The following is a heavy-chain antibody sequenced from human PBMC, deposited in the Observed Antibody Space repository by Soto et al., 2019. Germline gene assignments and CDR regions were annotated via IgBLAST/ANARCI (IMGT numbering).Heavy chain of an antibody. CDR1: GFTFSTYT. J-gene: IGHJ4*02. D-gene: IGHD5-12*01. V-gene: IGHV3-21*01. CDR3: ARDASGYDRSLDY. Sequence: GGSLRLSCAASGFTFSTYTMNWVRQAPGKGLEWVSSISGSSSYIYNADSVKGRFTISRDNAKSSLYLQMNSLRAEDTAVYYCARDASGYDRSLDYWGQGTLVTVSS. CDR2: ISGSSSYI.